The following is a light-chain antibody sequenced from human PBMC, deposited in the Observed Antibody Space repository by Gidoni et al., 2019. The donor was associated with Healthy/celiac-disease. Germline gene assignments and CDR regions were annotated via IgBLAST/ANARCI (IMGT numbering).Light chain of an antibody. V-gene: IGKV1-33*01. CDR1: QDISNY. CDR2: DAS. CDR3: QQYDNHPPPIT. J-gene: IGKJ5*01. Sequence: DIQMTQSPSSLSASVGDRVTITCQASQDISNYLNWYQQKPGKAPKLLIYDASTLETGVPSRFSGSGSGTDFTFTISSLQPEDIATYYCQQYDNHPPPITFGQGTRLEIK.